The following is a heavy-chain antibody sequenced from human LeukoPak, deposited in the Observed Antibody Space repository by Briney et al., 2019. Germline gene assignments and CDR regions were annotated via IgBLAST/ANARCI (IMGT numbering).Heavy chain of an antibody. V-gene: IGHV1-18*01. CDR2: ISAYNGNT. D-gene: IGHD4-17*01. CDR1: GYTFTSYG. Sequence: GASVKVSCKASGYTFTSYGISWVRQAPGQGLEWMGWISAYNGNTNYAQKLQGRVTMTTDTSTSTAYMELRSLRSDDTAVYYCARDQVLGTVTTPDAFDIWGQGTMVTVSS. CDR3: ARDQVLGTVTTPDAFDI. J-gene: IGHJ3*02.